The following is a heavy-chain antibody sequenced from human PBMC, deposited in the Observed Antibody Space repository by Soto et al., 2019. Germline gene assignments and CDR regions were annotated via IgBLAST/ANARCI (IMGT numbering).Heavy chain of an antibody. CDR2: INHSGST. Sequence: KPSETLSLTCAVYGGSFSGYYWSWIRQPPGKGLEWIGEINHSGSTNYNPSLKSRVTISVDTSKNQFSLKLSSVTAADTAVYYCTRGGGVRGVIILRYYFDYWGQGTLVTVSS. J-gene: IGHJ4*02. CDR3: TRGGGVRGVIILRYYFDY. CDR1: GGSFSGYY. V-gene: IGHV4-34*01. D-gene: IGHD3-10*01.